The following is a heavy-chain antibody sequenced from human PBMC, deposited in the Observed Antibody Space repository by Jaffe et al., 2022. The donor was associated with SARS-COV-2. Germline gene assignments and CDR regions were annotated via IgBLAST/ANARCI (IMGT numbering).Heavy chain of an antibody. CDR3: ARVPYDSSGPNPYYYGMDV. CDR2: IYSGGST. CDR1: GFTVSSNY. Sequence: EVQLVESGGGLVQPGGSLRLSCAASGFTVSSNYMSWVRQAPGKGLEWVSVIYSGGSTYYADSVKGRFTISRDNSKNTLYLQMNSLRAEDTAVYYCARVPYDSSGPNPYYYGMDVWGQGTTVTVSS. D-gene: IGHD3-22*01. V-gene: IGHV3-66*02. J-gene: IGHJ6*02.